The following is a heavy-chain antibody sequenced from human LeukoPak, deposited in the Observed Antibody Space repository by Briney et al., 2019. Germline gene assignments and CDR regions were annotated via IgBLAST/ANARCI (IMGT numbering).Heavy chain of an antibody. D-gene: IGHD6-19*01. Sequence: SVKVSCKASGGTFSSYAISWVRQAPGQGLEWMGGIIPIFGTANYAQKFQGRVTITADESTSTAYMELSSLRSVDTAVYYCARDLIPTRQWLVESYYYYYGMDVWGQGTTVTVSS. CDR1: GGTFSSYA. CDR2: IIPIFGTA. J-gene: IGHJ6*02. CDR3: ARDLIPTRQWLVESYYYYYGMDV. V-gene: IGHV1-69*01.